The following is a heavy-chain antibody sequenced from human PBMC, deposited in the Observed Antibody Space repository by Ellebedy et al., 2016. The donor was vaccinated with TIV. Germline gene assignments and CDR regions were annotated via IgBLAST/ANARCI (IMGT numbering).Heavy chain of an antibody. J-gene: IGHJ4*02. CDR3: ARGGCSSTSCLDN. Sequence: GGSLRLXCAASGFIFRNFYMHWARQAPGKGLEWVSYINSHETDTKYADSVKGRFTIARDSAKNTLYLQMNTLRGEDTAVYYCARGGCSSTSCLDNWGQGTLVTVSS. V-gene: IGHV3-74*03. CDR2: INSHETDT. D-gene: IGHD2-2*01. CDR1: GFIFRNFY.